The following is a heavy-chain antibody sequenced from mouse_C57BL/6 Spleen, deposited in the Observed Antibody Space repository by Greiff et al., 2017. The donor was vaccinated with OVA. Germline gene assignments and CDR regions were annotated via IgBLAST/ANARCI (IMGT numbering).Heavy chain of an antibody. J-gene: IGHJ2*01. CDR3: TRRRGTGTFDY. D-gene: IGHD4-1*01. CDR2: IDPETGGT. CDR1: GYTFTDYE. V-gene: IGHV1-15*01. Sequence: QVQLQQSGAELVRPGASVTLSCKASGYTFTDYEMHWVKQTPVHGLEWIGAIDPETGGTAYNQKFKGKAILNADKSSSTAYMELRSLTSEDSAVYYCTRRRGTGTFDYWGQGTTLTVSS.